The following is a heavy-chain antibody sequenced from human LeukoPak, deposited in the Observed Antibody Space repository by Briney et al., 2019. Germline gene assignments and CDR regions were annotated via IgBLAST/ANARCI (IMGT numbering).Heavy chain of an antibody. Sequence: GGSLRLSCAASGFTFSSYGMHWVRQAPGKGLEWVAFIRYDGSNKYYADSVKGRFTISRDNSKNTLYLQMNSLRAEDTAVYYCAKALNWQLAYDAFDIWGQGTMVTVSS. CDR1: GFTFSSYG. CDR2: IRYDGSNK. D-gene: IGHD6-6*01. V-gene: IGHV3-30*02. CDR3: AKALNWQLAYDAFDI. J-gene: IGHJ3*02.